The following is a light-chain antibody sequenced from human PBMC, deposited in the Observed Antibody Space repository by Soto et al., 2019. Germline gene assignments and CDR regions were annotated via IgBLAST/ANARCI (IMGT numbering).Light chain of an antibody. CDR3: SSYTGSSTLVI. Sequence: QSALTQPASVSGSPGQSITISCTGTSSDVGGYNYVSWYQQHPGKAPNLMIYDVSNRPSGVSDRFSGSRSGNTASLAISGLQAEDEAHYFCSSYTGSSTLVIFGGGTKVTVL. CDR2: DVS. J-gene: IGLJ2*01. CDR1: SSDVGGYNY. V-gene: IGLV2-14*03.